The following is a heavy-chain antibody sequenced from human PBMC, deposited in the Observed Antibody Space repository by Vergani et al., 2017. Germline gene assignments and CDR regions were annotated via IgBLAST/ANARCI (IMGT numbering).Heavy chain of an antibody. V-gene: IGHV4-59*02. D-gene: IGHD6-13*01. J-gene: IGHJ5*02. CDR1: GVSVTDYN. CDR3: AGDTHSWQRADR. Sequence: QAQLQESGPGLVKPSETLSLTCHVFGVSVTDYNCNWIRQAPGKGLEWIGSLSTTGGATHASHNPSLKSRVSISVDTSKSQFSLRLTSVTAADSASYYWAGDTHSWQRADRWGQGLLVSVSS. CDR2: LSTTGGA.